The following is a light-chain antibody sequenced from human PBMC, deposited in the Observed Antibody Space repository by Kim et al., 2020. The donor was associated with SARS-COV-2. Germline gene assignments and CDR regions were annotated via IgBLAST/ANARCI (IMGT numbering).Light chain of an antibody. Sequence: ALGQTVRITRQGASLRSFYASWYQQKPGQAPVLVIYGKNNRPSGIPDRFSGSSSGNTASLTITGAQAEDEADYYCISRDSSGDHLVFGGGTQLTVL. CDR2: GKN. V-gene: IGLV3-19*01. J-gene: IGLJ2*01. CDR1: SLRSFY. CDR3: ISRDSSGDHLV.